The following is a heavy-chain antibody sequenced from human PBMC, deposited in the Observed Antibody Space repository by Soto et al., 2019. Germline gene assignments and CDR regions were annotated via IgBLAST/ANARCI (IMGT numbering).Heavy chain of an antibody. CDR1: GGSISSYY. Sequence: SETLSLTCTVSGGSISSYYWSWIRQPPGKGLEWIGYIYYSVSTNYNPSIKSRVTISVDTSKNQFSLKLSSVTAAVSAVYYCARVTRFGELFPFDYWGQGTLVTVSS. CDR2: IYYSVST. J-gene: IGHJ4*02. D-gene: IGHD3-10*01. V-gene: IGHV4-59*01. CDR3: ARVTRFGELFPFDY.